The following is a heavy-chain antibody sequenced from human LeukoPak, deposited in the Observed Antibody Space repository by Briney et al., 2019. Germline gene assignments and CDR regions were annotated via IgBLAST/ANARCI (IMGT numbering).Heavy chain of an antibody. Sequence: GGSLRLSCAASGFTFSSYSMNRVRQAPGKGLEWVSSISSSSSYIYYADSVKGRFTISRDNAKNSLYLQMNSLRAEDTAVYYCATLDIVATRAPYYMDVWGKGTTVTVSS. CDR1: GFTFSSYS. CDR2: ISSSSSYI. D-gene: IGHD5-12*01. V-gene: IGHV3-21*01. CDR3: ATLDIVATRAPYYMDV. J-gene: IGHJ6*03.